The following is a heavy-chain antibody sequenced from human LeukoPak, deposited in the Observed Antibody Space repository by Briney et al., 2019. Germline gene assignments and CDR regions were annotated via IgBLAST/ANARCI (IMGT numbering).Heavy chain of an antibody. CDR2: LYHPDST. J-gene: IGHJ6*03. CDR1: GYPINNAYY. Sequence: PSETLSLTCAVSGYPINNAYYWVGIRQPPAKGLEWVGSLYHPDSTYYNPSLKSRVTMSVDTSRNQFSLKLSFVTAADTAVYSCARHYDSYFYYYLDLWGTGTTVTVSS. V-gene: IGHV4-38-2*01. D-gene: IGHD4-17*01. CDR3: ARHYDSYFYYYLDL.